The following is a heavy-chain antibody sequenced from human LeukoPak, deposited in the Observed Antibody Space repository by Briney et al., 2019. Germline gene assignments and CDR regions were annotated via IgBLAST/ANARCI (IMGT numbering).Heavy chain of an antibody. CDR1: NGSISSSSYF. CDR3: ARASYSYDINGWVPFDY. J-gene: IGHJ4*02. Sequence: SETLSLTCTVSNGSISSSSYFWGWIRQPPGKGLEWIGTIYYSGSTNYNPSLKSRVTISGDTSKNQFSLRLSSVTAADTAVYYCARASYSYDINGWVPFDYWGQGTLVTVSS. D-gene: IGHD3-22*01. CDR2: IYYSGST. V-gene: IGHV4-39*07.